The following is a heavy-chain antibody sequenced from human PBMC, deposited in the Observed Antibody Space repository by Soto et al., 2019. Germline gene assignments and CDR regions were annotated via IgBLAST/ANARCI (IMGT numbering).Heavy chain of an antibody. CDR2: IYYIGIT. Sequence: SETLSRTFPVSCGSISSSLYYWGWIRQPPVKVLDLIGSIYYIGITYYNPSLKSRVTISVYTSNNQFSLKLSSVTAADTAVYYFPRPSCKKINGPTFHSPVQSVMDVWGQGTTVTVSS. CDR1: CGSISSSLYY. J-gene: IGHJ6*02. D-gene: IGHD3-16*01. CDR3: PRPSCKKINGPTFHSPVQSVMDV. V-gene: IGHV4-39*01.